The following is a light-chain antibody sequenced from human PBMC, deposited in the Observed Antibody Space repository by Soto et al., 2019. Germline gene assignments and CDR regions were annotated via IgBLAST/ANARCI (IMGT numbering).Light chain of an antibody. Sequence: QLVLTQSSSASASLGSSVKLTCTLSSGHSSYIIAWHQQQPGKAPRYLMKVEGSGTYNKGSGVPDRFSGSSSGADRYLTISNLQFEDEADYYCETWDSKNFWVFGGGTKVTVL. CDR3: ETWDSKNFWV. CDR2: VEGSGTY. CDR1: SGHSSYI. V-gene: IGLV4-60*02. J-gene: IGLJ3*02.